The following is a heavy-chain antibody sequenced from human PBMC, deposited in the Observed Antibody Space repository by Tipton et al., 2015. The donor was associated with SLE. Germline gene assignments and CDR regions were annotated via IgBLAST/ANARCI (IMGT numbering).Heavy chain of an antibody. D-gene: IGHD3-10*01. J-gene: IGHJ4*02. V-gene: IGHV3-53*05. CDR1: GFSLSSHW. CDR2: MYSGGRI. CDR3: AKTLFGDYGDH. Sequence: SLRLSCAASGFSLSSHWMHWVRQAPGKGLEWVSVMYSGGRIHYGDSVKGRFTISRDNSKSTLYLQMNSLRIDDTAVYYCAKTLFGDYGDHWGQGTLVTVSS.